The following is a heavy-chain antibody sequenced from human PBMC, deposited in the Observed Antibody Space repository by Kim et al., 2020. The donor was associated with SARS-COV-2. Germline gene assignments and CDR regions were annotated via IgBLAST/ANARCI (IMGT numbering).Heavy chain of an antibody. CDR1: GGYFTIHA. J-gene: IGHJ4*02. CDR2: IIPIIGTL. Sequence: SVKVSCKASGGYFTIHALNWVRQAPGQGLEWMGGIIPIIGTLTYAQKFEGRVTITADTSTGTSHMELGSLRSEDTAIYFCVRDKGGYSGYDDALFDYWGQGTPVTVSS. V-gene: IGHV1-69*06. CDR3: VRDKGGYSGYDDALFDY. D-gene: IGHD5-12*01.